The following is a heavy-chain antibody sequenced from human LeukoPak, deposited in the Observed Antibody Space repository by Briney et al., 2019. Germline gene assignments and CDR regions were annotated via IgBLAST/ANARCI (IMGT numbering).Heavy chain of an antibody. V-gene: IGHV3-33*01. CDR2: IWYDGSNK. CDR1: GFTFSSYG. Sequence: GGSLRLSCAASGFTFSSYGMHWVRQAPGKGLEWVAVIWYDGSNKYYADSVKGRFTISRDNSKNTLYLQMNSLRAEDTAVYYCARDGGHENIYYYYGMDVWGQGTAVTVSS. J-gene: IGHJ6*02. D-gene: IGHD5-12*01. CDR3: ARDGGHENIYYYYGMDV.